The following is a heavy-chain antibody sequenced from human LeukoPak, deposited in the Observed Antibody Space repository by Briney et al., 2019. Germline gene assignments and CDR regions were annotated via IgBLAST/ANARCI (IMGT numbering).Heavy chain of an antibody. CDR1: GYSFSNYE. Sequence: PGGSLRLSCAGSGYSFSNYEMNWVRQAPGRGLEWVAYIWSSGSGTHYADSVKDRFTISRDNGKNSLYLQMNSLRAEDTAVYYCARGDPHADLWGQGTLVTVSS. CDR3: ARGDPHADL. J-gene: IGHJ5*02. V-gene: IGHV3-48*03. CDR2: IWSSGSGT.